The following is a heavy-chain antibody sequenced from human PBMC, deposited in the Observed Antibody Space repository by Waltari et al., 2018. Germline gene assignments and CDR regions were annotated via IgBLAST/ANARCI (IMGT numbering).Heavy chain of an antibody. Sequence: VQLVESGGGLVKPGGSLSLSCAASGFTFSNAWMSWVRQHTGMGLGWIGYIYYSGSTYYNPSLKSRVTISVDTSKNQFSLKLSSVTAADTAVYYCASRPAYCGGDCYPGWGDYFDYWGQGTLVTVSS. J-gene: IGHJ4*02. V-gene: IGHV4-59*06. D-gene: IGHD2-21*01. CDR1: GFTFSNAW. CDR3: ASRPAYCGGDCYPGWGDYFDY. CDR2: IYYSGST.